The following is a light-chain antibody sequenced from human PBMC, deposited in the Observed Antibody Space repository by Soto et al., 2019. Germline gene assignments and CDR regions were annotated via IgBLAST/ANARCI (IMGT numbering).Light chain of an antibody. CDR3: SSYTSSSTLV. V-gene: IGLV2-14*01. CDR1: SSDVGGYNY. Sequence: QSALTQPASVSGSPGQSITSSCTVTSSDVGGYNYVSWYQQHPGKAPKLMIYDVSNRPSGVSNRFSGSKSGNTASLTISGLQAEDEADYYCSSYTSSSTLVFGGGTKLTVL. CDR2: DVS. J-gene: IGLJ2*01.